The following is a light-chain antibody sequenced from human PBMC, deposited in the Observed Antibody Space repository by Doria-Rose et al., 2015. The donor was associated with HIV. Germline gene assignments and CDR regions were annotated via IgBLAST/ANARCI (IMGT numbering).Light chain of an antibody. Sequence: DIVMTQTPLSLPVTPGQPASISCRSSQSLLHTIGYNYLDWYLQKPGQSPQLLIYLGSNRASGAPDRFSGSGSGTDFTLKISRVEAEDVGVYYCMQALQTPYTFGQGTKLEIK. V-gene: IGKV2-28*01. CDR2: LGS. CDR1: QSLLHTIGYNY. CDR3: MQALQTPYT. J-gene: IGKJ2*01.